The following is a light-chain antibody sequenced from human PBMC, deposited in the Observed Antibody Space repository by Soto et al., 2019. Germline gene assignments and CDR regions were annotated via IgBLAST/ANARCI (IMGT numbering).Light chain of an antibody. CDR3: QQYNNWPGT. CDR2: GAS. Sequence: ELVITQSPAALSVSPGERATLSCRASQSVSSNLAWYQQKPGQAPRLLIYGASTRAPGIPARFSGSGSGTEFTLPISSLQSEDFAVYYCQQYNNWPGTFGQGTKVDIK. J-gene: IGKJ1*01. V-gene: IGKV3-15*01. CDR1: QSVSSN.